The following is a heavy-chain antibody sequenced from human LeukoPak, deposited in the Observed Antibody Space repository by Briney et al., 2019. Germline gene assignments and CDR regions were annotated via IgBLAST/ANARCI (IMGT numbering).Heavy chain of an antibody. J-gene: IGHJ3*02. CDR3: ARGWIPAFDI. CDR1: GGSFSGYY. Sequence: SETLSLTCAAYGGSFSGYYWSWIRQPPGKGLEWIGEINHSGSTNYNPSLKSRVTISVDTSKNQFSLKLSSVTAADTAVYYCARGWIPAFDIWGQGTMVTVSS. V-gene: IGHV4-34*01. D-gene: IGHD5-18*01. CDR2: INHSGST.